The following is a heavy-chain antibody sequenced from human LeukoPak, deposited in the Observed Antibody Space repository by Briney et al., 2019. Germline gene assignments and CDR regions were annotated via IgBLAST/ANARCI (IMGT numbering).Heavy chain of an antibody. CDR1: GFTFSSYG. CDR3: ARDKLDSSSWYYFDY. D-gene: IGHD6-13*01. V-gene: IGHV3-33*01. Sequence: GGSLRLSCAASGFTFSSYGMHWVRQAPGKGLEWEAVIWYDGSNKYYADSVKGRFTISRDNSKNTLYLQMNSLRAEDTAVYYCARDKLDSSSWYYFDYWGQGTLVTVSS. J-gene: IGHJ4*02. CDR2: IWYDGSNK.